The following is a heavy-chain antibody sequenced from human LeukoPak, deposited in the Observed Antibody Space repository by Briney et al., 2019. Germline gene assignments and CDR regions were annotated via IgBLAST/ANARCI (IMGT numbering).Heavy chain of an antibody. V-gene: IGHV4-31*03. Sequence: SETLSLTCTVSGGSISSGGYYWSWIRQHPGKGLEWIGYIYYSGSTYYNPSLKSRVTISVDTSKNQSSLKLSSVTAADTAVYYCAREATTGHFDYWGQGTLVTVSS. J-gene: IGHJ4*02. CDR2: IYYSGST. D-gene: IGHD1-1*01. CDR3: AREATTGHFDY. CDR1: GGSISSGGYY.